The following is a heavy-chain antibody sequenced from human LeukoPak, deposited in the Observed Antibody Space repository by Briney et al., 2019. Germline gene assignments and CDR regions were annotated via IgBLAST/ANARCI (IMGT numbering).Heavy chain of an antibody. CDR2: INAGNGNT. CDR3: ARVYPRYNWNDGPGGFDY. V-gene: IGHV1-3*01. D-gene: IGHD1-1*01. J-gene: IGHJ4*02. CDR1: GYTFTSYA. Sequence: ASVKVSCKASGYTFTSYAVHWVRQAPGQRLEWMGWINAGNGNTKYSQKFRGRVTITRDTSASTAYMELSSLRSEATAVYYCARVYPRYNWNDGPGGFDYWGQGNLVTASS.